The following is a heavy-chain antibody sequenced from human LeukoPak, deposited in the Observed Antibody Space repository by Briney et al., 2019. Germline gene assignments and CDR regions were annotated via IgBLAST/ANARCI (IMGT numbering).Heavy chain of an antibody. Sequence: SVKVSCKASGVTFRSGSINWVRQAPGQGLEWMGRIVPMPDITTYSQTFQGRVTITADKSTSTAYMELSSLTSEDTAVYYCARASDLVTTWDYFDSWGQGTLVTVSS. CDR2: IVPMPDIT. CDR3: ARASDLVTTWDYFDS. D-gene: IGHD4-17*01. V-gene: IGHV1-69*02. J-gene: IGHJ4*02. CDR1: GVTFRSGS.